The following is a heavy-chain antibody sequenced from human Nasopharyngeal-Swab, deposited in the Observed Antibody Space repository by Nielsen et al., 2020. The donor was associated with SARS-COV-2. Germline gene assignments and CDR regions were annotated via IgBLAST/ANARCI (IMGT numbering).Heavy chain of an antibody. D-gene: IGHD2-15*01. J-gene: IGHJ4*02. V-gene: IGHV4-34*01. CDR1: GGSFSGYY. CDR3: ARGHNCSGGSCYSSGYYFDY. Sequence: SETLSLTCAVYGGSFSGYYWSWIRQPQGKGLEWIGEINHSGSTNYNPSLKSRVTISVDTSKNQFSLKLSSVTAADTAVYYCARGHNCSGGSCYSSGYYFDYWGQGTLVTVSS. CDR2: INHSGST.